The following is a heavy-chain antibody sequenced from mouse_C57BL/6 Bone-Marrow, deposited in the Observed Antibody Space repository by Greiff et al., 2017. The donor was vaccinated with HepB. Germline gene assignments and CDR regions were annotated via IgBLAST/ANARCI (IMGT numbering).Heavy chain of an antibody. D-gene: IGHD2-3*01. CDR3: AGRGNEGYYAFAY. Sequence: VQLQQPGAELVKPGASVKLSCKASGYTFTSYWMHWVKQRPGRGLEWIGRIDPKSGGTKYNEKFKSKATLTADKPSSTAYMQHSSLTSEDSAVYYCAGRGNEGYYAFAYWGQGTLVTVSA. CDR1: GYTFTSYW. J-gene: IGHJ3*01. CDR2: IDPKSGGT. V-gene: IGHV1-72*01.